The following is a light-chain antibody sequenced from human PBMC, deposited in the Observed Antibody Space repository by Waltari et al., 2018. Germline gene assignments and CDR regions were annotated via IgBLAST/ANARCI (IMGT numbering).Light chain of an antibody. V-gene: IGLV1-40*01. J-gene: IGLJ3*02. Sequence: QSVLTQPPSVSGAPAQRDTISFTGSASNIGAGYDVHWYQQLPGTAPKLLIDGNTNRPSGVPDRFSGSKSGTSGSLAITGLQAEDEAYYYCQSYDRSLTGSWVFGGGTKLTVL. CDR3: QSYDRSLTGSWV. CDR1: ASNIGAGYD. CDR2: GNT.